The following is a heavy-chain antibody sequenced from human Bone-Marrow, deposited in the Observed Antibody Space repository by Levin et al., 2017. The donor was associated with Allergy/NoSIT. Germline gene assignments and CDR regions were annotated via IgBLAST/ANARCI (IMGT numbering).Heavy chain of an antibody. J-gene: IGHJ4*02. CDR3: ARHPSYYDGSGYYYSDS. V-gene: IGHV5-51*01. D-gene: IGHD3-22*01. CDR1: GYSFTTYW. Sequence: GASVKVSCQASGYSFTTYWIAWVRQMPGKGLEWMGIIHPGNSVTTYSPSFQGQVIISADKSITTAYLQWASLKASDTAMYYCARHPSYYDGSGYYYSDSWGQGTLVTVSS. CDR2: IHPGNSVT.